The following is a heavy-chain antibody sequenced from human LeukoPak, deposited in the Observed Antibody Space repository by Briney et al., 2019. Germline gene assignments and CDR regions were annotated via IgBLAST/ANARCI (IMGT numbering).Heavy chain of an antibody. D-gene: IGHD6-19*01. CDR3: ARTVSGWHYFDY. CDR1: GFTVSSNY. CDR2: IYSGAST. J-gene: IGHJ4*02. Sequence: GGSLRLSCAASGFTVSSNYMSWVRQAPGKGLEWVSVIYSGASTYYAGSVKGRFTISRDNSKNTLYLQMNSLRAEDTAVYYCARTVSGWHYFDYWGQGTLVTVSS. V-gene: IGHV3-53*01.